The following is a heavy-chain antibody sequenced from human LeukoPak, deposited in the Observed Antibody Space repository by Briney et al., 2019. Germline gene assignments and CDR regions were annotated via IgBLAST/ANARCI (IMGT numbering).Heavy chain of an antibody. CDR3: ARGIREPSYYDFWSGYCWFDP. D-gene: IGHD3-3*01. J-gene: IGHJ5*02. CDR2: IYYTGST. CDR1: GGPISSYY. Sequence: SETLSLTCTVSGGPISSYYWSWIRQPPGKGLEWIGYIYYTGSTNYSPSLKSRVTISVDTSKNQFSLKLSSVTAADTAVYYCARGIREPSYYDFWSGYCWFDPWGQGTLVTVSS. V-gene: IGHV4-59*08.